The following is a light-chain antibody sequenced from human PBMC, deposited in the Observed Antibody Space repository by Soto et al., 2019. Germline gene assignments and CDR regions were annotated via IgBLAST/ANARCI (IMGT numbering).Light chain of an antibody. J-gene: IGKJ1*01. Sequence: EIVLTQSPGTLSLSPGERATLSCRASQSVSSSYLAWYQQKPGQAPRLLIYVTSSRATGIPDRFSGGGSGTDFSLTISRLEPDDFAVYYCHLYGGSPTWTFGQGTKVEIK. CDR1: QSVSSSY. CDR2: VTS. CDR3: HLYGGSPTWT. V-gene: IGKV3-20*01.